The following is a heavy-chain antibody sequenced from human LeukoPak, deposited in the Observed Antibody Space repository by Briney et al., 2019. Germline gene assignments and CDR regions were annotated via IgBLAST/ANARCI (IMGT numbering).Heavy chain of an antibody. D-gene: IGHD5-18*01. Sequence: GGSLRLSCAASGFTFSSYEMNRVRQAPGKGLEWVSYISSSGSTIYYADSVKGRFTISRDNAKNSLYLQMNSLRAEDTAVYYCAGEGYGFYDYWGQGTLVTVSS. V-gene: IGHV3-48*03. J-gene: IGHJ4*02. CDR2: ISSSGSTI. CDR1: GFTFSSYE. CDR3: AGEGYGFYDY.